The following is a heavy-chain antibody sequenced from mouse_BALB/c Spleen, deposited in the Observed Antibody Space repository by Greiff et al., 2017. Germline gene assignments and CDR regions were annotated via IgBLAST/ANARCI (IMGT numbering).Heavy chain of an antibody. V-gene: IGHV3-2*02. J-gene: IGHJ2*01. CDR2: ISYSGST. CDR1: GYSITSDYA. CDR3: ARRYYFDY. Sequence: ESGPGLVKPSQSLSLTCTVTGYSITSDYAWNWIRQFPGNKLEWMGYISYSGSTSYNPSLKSRISITRDTSKNQFFLQLKSVTTEDTATYYCARRYYFDYWGQGTTLTVSS.